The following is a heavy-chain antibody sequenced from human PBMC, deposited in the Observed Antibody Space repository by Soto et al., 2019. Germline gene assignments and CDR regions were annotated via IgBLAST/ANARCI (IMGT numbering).Heavy chain of an antibody. J-gene: IGHJ6*03. CDR2: IKQDGSEK. V-gene: IGHV3-7*01. Sequence: GGSLRLSCAASGFTFSSYWMSWVRQAPGKGLEWVANIKQDGSEKYYVDSVKGRFTISRDNAKNSLYLQMNSLRAEDTAVYYCARDSSDGSSSHFYYYYYMDVWGKGTTVTVSS. CDR3: ARDSSDGSSSHFYYYYYMDV. CDR1: GFTFSSYW. D-gene: IGHD6-6*01.